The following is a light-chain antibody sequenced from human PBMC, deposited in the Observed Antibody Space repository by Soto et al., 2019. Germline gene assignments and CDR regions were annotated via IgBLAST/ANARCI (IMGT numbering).Light chain of an antibody. J-gene: IGKJ3*01. CDR3: QHYDNWPFT. CDR1: QNIGIN. CDR2: GAS. V-gene: IGKV3-15*01. Sequence: EIVLTQSPATLSVSPGEGATLSCRASQNIGINLAWYQQKPGQAPSLLIYGASTRASGFPPRFSGSGSGTDFTLTISSLQSEDFAIYYCQHYDNWPFTFGPGITVDFK.